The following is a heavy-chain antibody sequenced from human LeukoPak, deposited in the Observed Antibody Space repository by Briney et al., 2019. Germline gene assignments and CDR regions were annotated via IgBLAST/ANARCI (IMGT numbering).Heavy chain of an antibody. D-gene: IGHD4-17*01. Sequence: ASVKVSCKASGYTFTGYYMDWVRQAPGQGLEWMGWINPNSGGTNYAQKFQGWVTMTRDTSISTAYMELSRLRADDTAVYYCARAASTVTESAFDYWGHGTLVTVSS. J-gene: IGHJ4*01. V-gene: IGHV1-2*04. CDR2: INPNSGGT. CDR1: GYTFTGYY. CDR3: ARAASTVTESAFDY.